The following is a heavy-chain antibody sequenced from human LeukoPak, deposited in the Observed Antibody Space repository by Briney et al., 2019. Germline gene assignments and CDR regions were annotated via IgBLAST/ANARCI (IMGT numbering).Heavy chain of an antibody. D-gene: IGHD6-13*01. CDR2: IDPDGAT. V-gene: IGHV3-53*01. CDR1: EFTVSANY. CDR3: TKGTFDH. Sequence: GGSLRLSCVGSEFTVSANYMSWVRQAPGKDLEWVSFIDPDGATSYADSVKGRFTISREDSKNAPLLQMNSLRVEDTAMYYCTKGTFDHWGQGTMVTVSS. J-gene: IGHJ3*01.